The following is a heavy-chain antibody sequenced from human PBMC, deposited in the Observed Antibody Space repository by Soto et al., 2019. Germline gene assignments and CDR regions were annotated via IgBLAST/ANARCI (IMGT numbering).Heavy chain of an antibody. J-gene: IGHJ5*02. CDR2: INVDNGET. V-gene: IGHV1-18*04. CDR3: ARWISGGYSDWFDP. Sequence: QVQLVQSGAEVKKPGASVKVSCKASGYKFMRYGFTWVRQAPGQGLEWMGWINVDNGETKYPQKIQGRVTMTTDTSTSTVYMELRSLTSDDTAVYYCARWISGGYSDWFDPWGHGTLVTVSS. CDR1: GYKFMRYG. D-gene: IGHD1-26*01.